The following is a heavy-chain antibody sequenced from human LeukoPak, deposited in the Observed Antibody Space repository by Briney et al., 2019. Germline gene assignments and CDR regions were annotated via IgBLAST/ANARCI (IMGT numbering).Heavy chain of an antibody. D-gene: IGHD6-19*01. CDR1: GFTFSSYS. CDR3: ARDYIAVAGTSFDY. V-gene: IGHV3-21*01. J-gene: IGHJ4*02. Sequence: SGGSLRLSCAASGFTFSSYSMNWVRQAPGKGLEWVSSISSSSSYIYYADSVKGRFTISRDNAKNSLYLQMNSLRAEDTAVYYCARDYIAVAGTSFDYWGQGTLVTVSS. CDR2: ISSSSSYI.